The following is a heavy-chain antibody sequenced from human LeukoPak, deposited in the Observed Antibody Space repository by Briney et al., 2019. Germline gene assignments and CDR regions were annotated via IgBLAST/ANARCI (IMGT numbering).Heavy chain of an antibody. Sequence: SETLSLTCTVSGGSISSYYWSWIRPPPGKGLEWIGYIYYSGSTNYKPSLKSRVTISVDTSKNQFSLKLNSVTAADTAVYYCARGGYYGSGNDFRFDPWGQGTLVTVSS. CDR2: IYYSGST. J-gene: IGHJ5*02. CDR3: ARGGYYGSGNDFRFDP. D-gene: IGHD3-10*01. CDR1: GGSISSYY. V-gene: IGHV4-59*01.